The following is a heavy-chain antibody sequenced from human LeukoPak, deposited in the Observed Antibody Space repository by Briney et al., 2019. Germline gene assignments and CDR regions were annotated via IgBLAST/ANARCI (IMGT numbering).Heavy chain of an antibody. CDR3: AKGGHTAMVNPPGNKYYYYYMDV. J-gene: IGHJ6*03. CDR2: ISGSGGST. V-gene: IGHV3-23*01. CDR1: GFTFSSYG. D-gene: IGHD5-18*01. Sequence: PGGSLRLSCAASGFTFSSYGMSWVRQAPGKGLEWVSAISGSGGSTYYADSVKGRFTISRDNSKNTLYLQMNSLRAEDTAVYYCAKGGHTAMVNPPGNKYYYYYMDVWGKGTTVTISS.